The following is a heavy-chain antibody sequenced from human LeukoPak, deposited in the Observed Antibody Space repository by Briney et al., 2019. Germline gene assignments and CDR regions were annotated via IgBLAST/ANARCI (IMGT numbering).Heavy chain of an antibody. CDR1: GGSFSGYY. Sequence: SETLSLTCAVYGGSFSGYYWSRIRQPPGKGLEWIGEINHSGSTNYNPSLKSRVTISVDTSKNQFSLKLSSVTAADTAVYYCARGTEQQLVHYYYYMDVWGKGTTVTVSS. D-gene: IGHD6-13*01. CDR2: INHSGST. V-gene: IGHV4-34*01. CDR3: ARGTEQQLVHYYYYMDV. J-gene: IGHJ6*03.